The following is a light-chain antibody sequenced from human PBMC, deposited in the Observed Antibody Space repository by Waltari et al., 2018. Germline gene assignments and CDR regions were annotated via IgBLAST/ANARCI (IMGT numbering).Light chain of an antibody. J-gene: IGLJ2*01. CDR1: SSDVGGYTY. V-gene: IGLV2-14*03. CDR2: DVS. CDR3: SSYTSGSTL. Sequence: QSALTQPASVSGSPGQSITISCTGTSSDVGGYTYVSWYQQHPGKAPKLMIYDVSNRPSGVSNRFSGSKSGNTASLTISGLQAEDEADYYCSSYTSGSTLFGGGTKLTVL.